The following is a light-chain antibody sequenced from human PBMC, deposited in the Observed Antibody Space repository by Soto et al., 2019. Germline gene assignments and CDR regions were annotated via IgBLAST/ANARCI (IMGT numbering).Light chain of an antibody. CDR2: GAS. CDR1: QSVSSY. V-gene: IGKV3-20*01. CDR3: QQYGSSPPLT. Sequence: IVLTQSPATLSLSPRERPTLYSRASQSVSSYLAWYQQKPGQAPRLLIYGASSRATGIPDRCSGSGSGTDFTLTISRLEPEDFAVYYCQQYGSSPPLTFGGGTKVDIK. J-gene: IGKJ4*01.